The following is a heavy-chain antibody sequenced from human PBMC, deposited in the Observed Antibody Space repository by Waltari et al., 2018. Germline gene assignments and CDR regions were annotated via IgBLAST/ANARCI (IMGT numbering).Heavy chain of an antibody. J-gene: IGHJ6*02. V-gene: IGHV4-4*02. CDR2: IYHSGST. CDR3: ARGVRTSYYYGMDV. Sequence: HVQLQGSGPGVVEASGNPCLTCPVSGCPLRPSKLLRWVRQPPGKGLEWIGEIYHSGSTNYNPSLKSRVTISVDKSKNQFSLKLSSVTAADTAVYYCARGVRTSYYYGMDVWGQGTTVTVSS. CDR1: GCPLRPSKL.